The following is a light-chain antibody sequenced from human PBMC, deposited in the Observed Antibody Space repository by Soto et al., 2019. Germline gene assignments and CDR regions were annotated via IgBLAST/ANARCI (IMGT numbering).Light chain of an antibody. Sequence: QSVLTQPPSTSGTPGQRVTISCSGSSSNIGSNSVNWYQQLPGTAPKLLLYSNNQRPSGVPDRFSGSKSGTSASLAISGLQSEDEADYYCAAWDGGLNDYVFGPGTKLTVL. CDR2: SNN. J-gene: IGLJ1*01. V-gene: IGLV1-44*01. CDR1: SSNIGSNS. CDR3: AAWDGGLNDYV.